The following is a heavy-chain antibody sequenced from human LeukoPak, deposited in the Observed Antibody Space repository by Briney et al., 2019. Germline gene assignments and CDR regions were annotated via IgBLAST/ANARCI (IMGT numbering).Heavy chain of an antibody. D-gene: IGHD6-19*01. Sequence: PGGSLRLSCAASGFTFSSYGMHWVRQAPGKGLEWVAVISYDGSNKYYADSVKGRFAISRDNSKNTLYLQMNSLRAEDTAVYYCAREEWLGSTATPRSDYWGQGTLVTVSS. J-gene: IGHJ4*02. CDR1: GFTFSSYG. V-gene: IGHV3-30*03. CDR2: ISYDGSNK. CDR3: AREEWLGSTATPRSDY.